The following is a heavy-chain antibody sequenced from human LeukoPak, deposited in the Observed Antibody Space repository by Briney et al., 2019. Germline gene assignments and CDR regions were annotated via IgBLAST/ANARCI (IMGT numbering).Heavy chain of an antibody. Sequence: ASVKVSCKASGYTFTSYDINWVRQATGQGLEWMGWMNPNSGNTGYAQKFQGRVTMTRNTSISTAYMELSSLRSEDTAVYYCARGGYYDSSGQGHVHFDYWGQGTLVTVSS. V-gene: IGHV1-8*01. CDR3: ARGGYYDSSGQGHVHFDY. J-gene: IGHJ4*02. CDR1: GYTFTSYD. D-gene: IGHD3-22*01. CDR2: MNPNSGNT.